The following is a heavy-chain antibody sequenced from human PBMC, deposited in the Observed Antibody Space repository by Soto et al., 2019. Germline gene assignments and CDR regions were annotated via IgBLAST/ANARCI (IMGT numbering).Heavy chain of an antibody. J-gene: IGHJ4*02. V-gene: IGHV4-31*03. D-gene: IGHD3-3*01. CDR1: GGSISSGGYY. CDR2: IYYSGST. CDR3: ARGRDDYDFWSGSPHFDY. Sequence: PSETLSLTCTVCGGSISSGGYYWSWIRQHPGKGLEWIGYIYYSGSTYYNPSLKSRVTISVDTSKNQFSLKLSSVTAADTAVYYCARGRDDYDFWSGSPHFDYWGQGTLVTVSS.